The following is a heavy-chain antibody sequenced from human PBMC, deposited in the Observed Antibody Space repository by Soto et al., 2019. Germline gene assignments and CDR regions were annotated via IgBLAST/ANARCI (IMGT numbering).Heavy chain of an antibody. CDR2: ISSDGDST. CDR3: ARDQTRGSHY. J-gene: IGHJ4*02. V-gene: IGHV3-64*01. CDR1: GFTFSTYT. Sequence: EVQLVEAGGGLVQPGGSLRLSCAASGFTFSTYTMHWVRQAPGKGLEYVSAISSDGDSTYYANSVKGRFTISRDNSKNTQYLQMGSLSAADMAGYYCARDQTRGSHYWGQGTLVTVSS. D-gene: IGHD3-16*01.